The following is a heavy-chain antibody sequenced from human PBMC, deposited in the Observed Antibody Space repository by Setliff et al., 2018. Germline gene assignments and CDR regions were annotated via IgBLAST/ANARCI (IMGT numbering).Heavy chain of an antibody. V-gene: IGHV1-69*13. CDR1: GGTFSSSG. CDR3: ARELRSPYWHLDS. CDR2: FIPILGAT. Sequence: SVKVTCKSSGGTFSSSGITWVRQAPGQGLQWLGRFIPILGATNYAQNFQGRVTITADESTSTGYMELRSLRSDDTAVYYCARELRSPYWHLDSWGQGTQVTVSS. J-gene: IGHJ5*01. D-gene: IGHD3-16*01.